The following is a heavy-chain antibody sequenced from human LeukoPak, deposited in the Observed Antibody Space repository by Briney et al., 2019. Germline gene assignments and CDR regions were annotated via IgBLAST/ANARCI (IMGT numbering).Heavy chain of an antibody. CDR1: GGSLSGSY. CDR3: ARGKDHFDY. V-gene: IGHV4-59*01. CDR2: IYYSGST. J-gene: IGHJ4*02. Sequence: SETLSLTCAVYGGSLSGSYWSWIRQPPGKGLEWIGYIYYSGSTNYNPSLKSRVTISVDTSKNQFSLKLSSVTAADTAVYYCARGKDHFDYWGQGTLVTVSS.